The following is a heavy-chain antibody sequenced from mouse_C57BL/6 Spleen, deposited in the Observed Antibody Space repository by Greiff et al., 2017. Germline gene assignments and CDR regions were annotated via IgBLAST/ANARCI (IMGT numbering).Heavy chain of an antibody. D-gene: IGHD3-2*02. CDR2: IDPETGGT. CDR3: TRKLRLPYYAMDY. V-gene: IGHV1-15*01. Sequence: QVQLQQSGAELVRPGASVTLSCKASGYTFTDYEMHWVKQTPVHGLEWIGAIDPETGGTAYNQKFKGKAILTPDKSSSTAYMELRSLTSEDSAVYCGTRKLRLPYYAMDYWGQGTSVTVSS. CDR1: GYTFTDYE. J-gene: IGHJ4*01.